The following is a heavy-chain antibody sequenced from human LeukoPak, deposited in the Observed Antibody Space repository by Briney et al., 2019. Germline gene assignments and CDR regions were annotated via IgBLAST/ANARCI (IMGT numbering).Heavy chain of an antibody. Sequence: SETLSFTCTVSGGSISSSSYYWGWIRQPPGKGLEWIRSIYYSGSTYYNPSLKSRVTISVDTSKNQFSLKLSSVTAADTAVYFCARDEEAELETFDYWGQGTLVTVSS. D-gene: IGHD1-1*01. CDR3: ARDEEAELETFDY. V-gene: IGHV4-39*07. CDR1: GGSISSSSYY. J-gene: IGHJ4*02. CDR2: IYYSGST.